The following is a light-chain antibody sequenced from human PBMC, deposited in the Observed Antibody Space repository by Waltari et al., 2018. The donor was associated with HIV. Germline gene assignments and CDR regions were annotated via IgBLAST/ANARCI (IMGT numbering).Light chain of an antibody. V-gene: IGKV3-15*01. CDR1: QSVSNS. J-gene: IGKJ4*01. CDR3: QQYDKWPLT. Sequence: EIVMTQSPATLSVSPGGRATLSCRASQSVSNSLVWYQQRPGQAPRLLIYGASTRATGIPGRFSGSGSGTEFTLTINSLQSEDFAVYYCQQYDKWPLTFGGGTKVEI. CDR2: GAS.